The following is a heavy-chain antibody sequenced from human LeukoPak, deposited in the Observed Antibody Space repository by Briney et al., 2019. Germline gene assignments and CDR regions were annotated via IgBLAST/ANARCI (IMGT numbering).Heavy chain of an antibody. CDR1: GGTFSSYT. Sequence: SETLSCKASGGTFSSYTISWVRQAPGQGLEWMGRIIPILGIANYAQKFQGSVTITADKSTSTAYMELSSLRSEDTAVSYCARGITIFGVVPAWGQGTLVTVSS. CDR3: ARGITIFGVVPA. D-gene: IGHD3-3*01. V-gene: IGHV1-69*02. CDR2: IIPILGIA. J-gene: IGHJ5*02.